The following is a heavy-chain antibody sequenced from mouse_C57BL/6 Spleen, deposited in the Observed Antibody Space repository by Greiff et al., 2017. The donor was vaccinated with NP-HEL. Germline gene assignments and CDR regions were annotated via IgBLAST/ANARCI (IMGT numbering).Heavy chain of an antibody. V-gene: IGHV1-15*01. CDR2: IDPETGGT. CDR1: GYTFTDYE. D-gene: IGHD1-1*01. Sequence: QVQLQQSGAELVRPGASVTLSCKASGYTFTDYEMHWVKQTPVHGLEWIGAIDPETGGTAYNQKFKGKAILTADKSSSTAYMERRSLTSEDSAVYTCTRQVLTTVVGYWGQGTTLTVSS. J-gene: IGHJ2*01. CDR3: TRQVLTTVVGY.